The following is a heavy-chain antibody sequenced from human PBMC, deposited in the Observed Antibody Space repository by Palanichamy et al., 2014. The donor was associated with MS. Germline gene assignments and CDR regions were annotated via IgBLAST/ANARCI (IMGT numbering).Heavy chain of an antibody. CDR1: GGSISSYY. CDR2: IYYSGST. D-gene: IGHD3-9*01. CDR3: ARSGDYDILTGYYFPLDY. V-gene: IGHV4-59*01. Sequence: QVQLQESGPGLVKPSETLSLTCTVSGGSISSYYWSWIRQPPGKGLEWIGYIYYSGSTNYNPSLKSRVTISVDTSKNQFSLKLSSVTAADTAVYYCARSGDYDILTGYYFPLDYWGQGTLVTVSS. J-gene: IGHJ4*02.